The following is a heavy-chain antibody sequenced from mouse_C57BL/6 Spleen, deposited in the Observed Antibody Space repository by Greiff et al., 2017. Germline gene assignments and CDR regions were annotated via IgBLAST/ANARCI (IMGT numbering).Heavy chain of an antibody. J-gene: IGHJ4*01. CDR3: ARYDGYSPYAMDY. Sequence: VQLQQSGPELVKPGASVKISCKASGYAFSSSWMNWVKQRPGKGLEWIGRIYPGDGDTNYNGKFKGKATLTADKSSSTAYMQLSSLTSEDSAVYFCARYDGYSPYAMDYWGQGTSVTVSS. D-gene: IGHD2-3*01. V-gene: IGHV1-82*01. CDR1: GYAFSSSW. CDR2: IYPGDGDT.